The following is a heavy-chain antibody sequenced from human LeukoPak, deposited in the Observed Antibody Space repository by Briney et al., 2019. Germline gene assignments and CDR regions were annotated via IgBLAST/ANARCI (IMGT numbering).Heavy chain of an antibody. Sequence: GGSLRLSCAASGFTFSDYYVNWIRQAPGKGLEWVSYIHSSSAYTNYADSVKGRFTISRDNAKNSLYLQMNSLRAEDTAVYYCARTGDYESFDYWGQGTLVTVSS. D-gene: IGHD4-17*01. CDR3: ARTGDYESFDY. CDR1: GFTFSDYY. J-gene: IGHJ4*02. CDR2: IHSSSAYT. V-gene: IGHV3-11*06.